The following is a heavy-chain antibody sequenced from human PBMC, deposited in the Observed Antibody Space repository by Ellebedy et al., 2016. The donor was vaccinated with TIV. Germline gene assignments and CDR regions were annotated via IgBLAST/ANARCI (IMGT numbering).Heavy chain of an antibody. Sequence: PGGSLRLSCAASGFTFSIYAMSWVRQAPGKGLEWVSLISGSGDSTYYADSVKGRFTISRDDSKSTMYLHMNNLKVEDTAVYYCAKDHISFNQLYDAFDIWGQGTLVTVSS. CDR1: GFTFSIYA. CDR3: AKDHISFNQLYDAFDI. V-gene: IGHV3-23*01. J-gene: IGHJ3*02. CDR2: ISGSGDST. D-gene: IGHD2-2*02.